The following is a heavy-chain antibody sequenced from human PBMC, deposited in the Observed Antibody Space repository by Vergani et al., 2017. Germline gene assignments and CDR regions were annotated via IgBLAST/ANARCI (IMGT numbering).Heavy chain of an antibody. CDR1: GGPISSYY. V-gene: IGHV4-59*01. D-gene: IGHD2-2*01. CDR2: IYYSGIT. J-gene: IGHJ5*02. Sequence: QVQLQESGPGLVKPSETLSLTCTVPGGPISSYYWSWIRQPPGKGLEWIGYIYYSGITNYNHSLKSRVTISVDTSKNKFSLQQSTVTAADATVYYLAGDLTVVPAARSGFDPWGQGTLVTVSS. CDR3: AGDLTVVPAARSGFDP.